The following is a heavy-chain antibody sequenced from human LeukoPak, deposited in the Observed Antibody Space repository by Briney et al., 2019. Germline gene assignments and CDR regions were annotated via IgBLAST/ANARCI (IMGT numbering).Heavy chain of an antibody. CDR2: INYSGTT. J-gene: IGHJ5*02. CDR1: GGSISSSGYY. D-gene: IGHD3-10*01. CDR3: AKDSNEGIDWFDP. Sequence: TSETLSLTCTVSGGSISSSGYYWSWIRQLPGKGLQSIGYINYSGTTYYTPSLKSRVTISVDTSTNQFSLKLGSVTAADTAVYYCAKDSNEGIDWFDPWGPGIQVIVSS. V-gene: IGHV4-31*03.